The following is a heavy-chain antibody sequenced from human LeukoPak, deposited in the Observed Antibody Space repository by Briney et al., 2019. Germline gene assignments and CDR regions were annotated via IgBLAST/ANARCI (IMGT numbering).Heavy chain of an antibody. J-gene: IGHJ6*02. Sequence: SETLSLTCTVSGGSIGSSSYYWGWIRQPPGKGLEWIGSIYYSGSTYYNPSLKSRVTISVDTSKNQFSLKLSSVTAADTAVYYCARRLIIAHYGMDVWGQGTTVTVSS. CDR3: ARRLIIAHYGMDV. CDR1: GGSIGSSSYY. CDR2: IYYSGST. D-gene: IGHD3-10*01. V-gene: IGHV4-39*01.